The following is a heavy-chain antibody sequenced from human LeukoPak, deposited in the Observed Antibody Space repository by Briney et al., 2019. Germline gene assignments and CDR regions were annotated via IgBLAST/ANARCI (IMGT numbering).Heavy chain of an antibody. CDR3: ARASMVRGVIIIHFDY. J-gene: IGHJ4*02. V-gene: IGHV1-2*02. CDR1: GGSFSTYL. D-gene: IGHD3-10*01. CDR2: INPNSGGT. Sequence: ASVKVSCKASGGSFSTYLISWVRQAPGQGLEWMGWINPNSGGTNYAQKFQGRVTMTRDTSISTAYMELSRLRSDDTAVYYCARASMVRGVIIIHFDYWGQGTLVTVSS.